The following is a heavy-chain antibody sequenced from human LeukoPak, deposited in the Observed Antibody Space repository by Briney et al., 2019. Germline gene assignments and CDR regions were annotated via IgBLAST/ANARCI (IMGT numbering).Heavy chain of an antibody. V-gene: IGHV3-23*01. J-gene: IGHJ4*02. D-gene: IGHD3-22*01. CDR2: FSGSGGST. Sequence: PGGSLRLSCAASGFTFSSYAMSWVRQAPGKGLEWVSTFSGSGGSTHYADSVKGRFTISRDNSKNTLYLQMNSLRAEDTAVYYCARDRGGITMIVVASIDYWGQGTLVTVSS. CDR1: GFTFSSYA. CDR3: ARDRGGITMIVVASIDY.